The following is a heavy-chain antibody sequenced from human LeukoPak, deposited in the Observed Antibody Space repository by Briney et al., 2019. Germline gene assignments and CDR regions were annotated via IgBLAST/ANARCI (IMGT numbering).Heavy chain of an antibody. D-gene: IGHD1-1*01. CDR2: IIPISGTA. CDR3: ASQVPAQFDP. Sequence: SVKVSCQASGGTFSSYAISWVRHAPGQGLEWMGGIIPISGTANYAQKFQGRVTITADESTSTAYMELSSLRSEDTAVYYCASQVPAQFDPWGQGTLVTVSS. J-gene: IGHJ5*02. V-gene: IGHV1-69*13. CDR1: GGTFSSYA.